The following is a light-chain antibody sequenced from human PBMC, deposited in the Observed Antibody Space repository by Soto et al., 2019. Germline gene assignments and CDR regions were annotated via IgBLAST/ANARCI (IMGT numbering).Light chain of an antibody. CDR1: SSDVGGYNY. CDR3: NSYTSTSTLV. CDR2: DVS. J-gene: IGLJ2*01. V-gene: IGLV2-14*01. Sequence: QSALTQPASVSGSPGQSITICCTGTSSDVGGYNYVSWYQQHPGKAPQLMIYDVSNRPSGVSNRFSGSKSGNTASLTISGLRAEDEADYYCNSYTSTSTLVFGGGTKLTVL.